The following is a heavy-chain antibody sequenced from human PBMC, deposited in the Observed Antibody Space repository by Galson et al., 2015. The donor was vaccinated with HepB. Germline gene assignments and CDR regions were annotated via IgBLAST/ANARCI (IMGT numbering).Heavy chain of an antibody. CDR1: GYTFIADY. Sequence: SVKVSCKASGYTFIADYMHWVRQAPGQGLEWMGWINCKSGSTHYAQKFRDWVIVTRDTSITTAFLELNRLKADDTATYYCARGSDWANFDSWGQGTLVTVSS. V-gene: IGHV1-2*04. CDR2: INCKSGST. J-gene: IGHJ4*02. D-gene: IGHD3/OR15-3a*01. CDR3: ARGSDWANFDS.